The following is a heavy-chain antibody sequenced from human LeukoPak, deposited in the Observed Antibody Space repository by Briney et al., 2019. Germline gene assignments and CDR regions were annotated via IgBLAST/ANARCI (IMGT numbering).Heavy chain of an antibody. CDR3: ARDWVSCSGGSCYSYYYYYGMDV. J-gene: IGHJ6*02. Sequence: GASVKVSCKASGYTFTSYGISWVRQAPGQGLEWMGWISAYNGNTNYAQKLQGRVTMTTDTSTSTAYMELRSLRSDDTAVCYCARDWVSCSGGSCYSYYYYYGMDVWGQGTTVTVSS. CDR2: ISAYNGNT. CDR1: GYTFTSYG. D-gene: IGHD2-15*01. V-gene: IGHV1-18*01.